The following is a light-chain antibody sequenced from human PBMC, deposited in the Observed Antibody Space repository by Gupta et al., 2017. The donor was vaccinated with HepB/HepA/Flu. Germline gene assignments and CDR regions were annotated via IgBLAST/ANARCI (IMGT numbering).Light chain of an antibody. V-gene: IGLV2-8*01. CDR2: EVN. CDR1: SSDVGGYNH. CDR3: SSYAGSNNVV. Sequence: QSALPQPPSASGSPGQSVTISCTGTSSDVGGYNHVSWYQQHPGTAPKLMIVEVNQRPSGVPDRFSGSKSGNTASLTVSGLQADDEANYYCSSYAGSNNVVFGGGTKLTVL. J-gene: IGLJ2*01.